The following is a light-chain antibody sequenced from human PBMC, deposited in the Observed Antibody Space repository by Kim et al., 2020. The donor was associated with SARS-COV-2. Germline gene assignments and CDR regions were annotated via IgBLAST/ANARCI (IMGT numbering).Light chain of an antibody. CDR3: LAWDSSTKNYV. CDR2: QDN. Sequence: SYELTQPPSVSVSPGQTASITCSGHKLGDKYVSWYQQKPGQSPVLVIYQDNQRPSGIPERFSGSNSGNTATLTISGTQAMDEADYYCLAWDSSTKNYVFGGGTKVTVL. J-gene: IGLJ1*01. CDR1: KLGDKY. V-gene: IGLV3-1*01.